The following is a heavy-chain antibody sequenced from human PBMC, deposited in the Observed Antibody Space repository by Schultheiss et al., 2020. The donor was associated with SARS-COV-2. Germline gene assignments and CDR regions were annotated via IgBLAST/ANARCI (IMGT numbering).Heavy chain of an antibody. V-gene: IGHV4-59*12. Sequence: SETLSLTCTVSGGSISSYYWSWIRQPPGKGLEWIGHISASGSTNYNPSLKSRVTISVDTSKNQFSLKLSSVTAADTAVYYCARDSQRAARNYYGMDVWGQGTTVTVSS. CDR3: ARDSQRAARNYYGMDV. D-gene: IGHD6-6*01. CDR1: GGSISSYY. J-gene: IGHJ6*02. CDR2: ISASGST.